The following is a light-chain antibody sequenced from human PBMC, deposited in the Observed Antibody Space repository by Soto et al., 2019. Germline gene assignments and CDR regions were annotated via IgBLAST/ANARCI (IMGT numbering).Light chain of an antibody. V-gene: IGLV1-44*01. Sequence: QAVVTQPPSASGTPGQRVTISCSGSSSNIGSNTVNWYQQLPGTAPKLLIYSNDQRPSGVPDRFSGSKSGTSASLAIGGLQSEDEADYYCAAWDDSLTGPAVFGGGTQLTVL. CDR1: SSNIGSNT. CDR2: SND. CDR3: AAWDDSLTGPAV. J-gene: IGLJ2*01.